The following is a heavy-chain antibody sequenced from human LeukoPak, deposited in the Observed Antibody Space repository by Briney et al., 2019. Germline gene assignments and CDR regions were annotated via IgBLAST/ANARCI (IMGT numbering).Heavy chain of an antibody. Sequence: ASVKVSCKASGYTFSSYGISWVRQAPGQGLEWMGWITAYNGNTNYAQKFQGRVTMTTDTSTSTAYMELRSLRSDDTAVYYCARDQYDSVWGSHRPYFDYWGQGTLVTVSS. CDR2: ITAYNGNT. CDR3: ARDQYDSVWGSHRPYFDY. J-gene: IGHJ4*02. D-gene: IGHD3-16*02. V-gene: IGHV1-18*01. CDR1: GYTFSSYG.